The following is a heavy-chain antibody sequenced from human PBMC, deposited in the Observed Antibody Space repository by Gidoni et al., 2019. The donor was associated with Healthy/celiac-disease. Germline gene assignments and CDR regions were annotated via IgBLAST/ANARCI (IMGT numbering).Heavy chain of an antibody. CDR3: ARDLFGVVAANSPFDY. Sequence: EVQLVESGGGLVQPGGSLSLSCAASGFPFSSYSMNWVRQAPGKGLEWVSYISSSSSTIYYADSVKGRFTISRDNAKNSLYLQMNSLRAEDTAVYYCARDLFGVVAANSPFDYWGQGTLVTVSS. CDR2: ISSSSSTI. V-gene: IGHV3-48*01. D-gene: IGHD2-15*01. CDR1: GFPFSSYS. J-gene: IGHJ4*02.